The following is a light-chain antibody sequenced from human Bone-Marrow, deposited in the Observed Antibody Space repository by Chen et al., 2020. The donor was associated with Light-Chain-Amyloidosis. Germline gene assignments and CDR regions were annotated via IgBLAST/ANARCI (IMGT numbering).Light chain of an antibody. V-gene: IGKV1-5*03. CDR2: KTS. CDR1: ETINGW. CDR3: LQYYSFWT. Sequence: DVQMTQSPSTLSAPVGDRITITCRPSETINGWLAWYQQKPGKVPKVLIYKTSTIETGVPSRFTGSGSGTEFTLTITSLQPDDFATYYCLQYYSFWTFGQGTKVEIK. J-gene: IGKJ1*01.